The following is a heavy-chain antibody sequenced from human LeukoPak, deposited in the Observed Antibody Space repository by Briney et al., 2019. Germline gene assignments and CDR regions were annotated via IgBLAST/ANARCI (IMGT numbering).Heavy chain of an antibody. Sequence: GGSLRLSCAASGFTFSSYAMSWVRQAPGKGLEWVSAISGSGGSTYYADSVKGRFTISRDNSKNTLYLQMSSLRAEDTAVYYCAKGRRGLWSLGFDYWGQGTLVTVSS. V-gene: IGHV3-23*01. J-gene: IGHJ4*02. CDR2: ISGSGGST. CDR1: GFTFSSYA. CDR3: AKGRRGLWSLGFDY. D-gene: IGHD4/OR15-4a*01.